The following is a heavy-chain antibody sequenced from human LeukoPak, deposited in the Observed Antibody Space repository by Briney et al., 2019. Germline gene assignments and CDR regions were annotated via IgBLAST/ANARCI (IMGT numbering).Heavy chain of an antibody. Sequence: GGSLRLSCAASGFTFSSYGMHWVRQAPGKGLEWVAVIWYDGSDKYYADSVKGRFTIPRDNSKNTLYLQMNSLRAEDTAVYYCARDRKTAHDAFDIWGQGTMVTVSS. CDR2: IWYDGSDK. V-gene: IGHV3-33*01. CDR3: ARDRKTAHDAFDI. J-gene: IGHJ3*02. CDR1: GFTFSSYG.